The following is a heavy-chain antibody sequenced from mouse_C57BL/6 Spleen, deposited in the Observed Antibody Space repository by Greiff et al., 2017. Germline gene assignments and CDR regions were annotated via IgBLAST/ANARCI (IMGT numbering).Heavy chain of an antibody. CDR1: GFTFSSYG. D-gene: IGHD1-1*01. CDR2: ISSGGSYT. J-gene: IGHJ1*03. Sequence: DVQLVESGGDLVKPGGSLKLSCAASGFTFSSYGMSWVRQTPDKRLEWVATISSGGSYTYYPDSVKGRFTISRDNAKNTLYLQMSSLKSEDTAMYYCARLGTTVVGSSWYFDVWGTGTTVTVSS. V-gene: IGHV5-6*01. CDR3: ARLGTTVVGSSWYFDV.